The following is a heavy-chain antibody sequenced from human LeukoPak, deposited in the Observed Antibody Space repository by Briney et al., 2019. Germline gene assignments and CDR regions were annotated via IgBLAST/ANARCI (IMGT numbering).Heavy chain of an antibody. V-gene: IGHV4-59*12. CDR2: IYYSGTT. CDR3: ARDSTMVRGAPFDY. Sequence: PSETLSLTCTVSGGSISNYYWNWIRQPPGKGLEWIGYIYYSGTTNYNPSLKSRVSMSVDTSKNQFSLKLSSVTAADTAVYYCARDSTMVRGAPFDYWGQGTLVTVSS. J-gene: IGHJ4*02. CDR1: GGSISNYY. D-gene: IGHD3-10*01.